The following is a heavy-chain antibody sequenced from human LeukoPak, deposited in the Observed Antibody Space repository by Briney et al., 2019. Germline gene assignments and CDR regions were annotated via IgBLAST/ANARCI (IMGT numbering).Heavy chain of an antibody. CDR3: ARGLRYCSSTSCHNWFDP. CDR2: MNPNSGNT. V-gene: IGHV1-8*03. D-gene: IGHD2-2*01. CDR1: GYTFTSYD. J-gene: IGHJ5*02. Sequence: ASVKVSCKASGYTFTSYDINWVRQATGQGLEWMGWMNPNSGNTGYAQKFQGRVTITRNTSISTAYMELSSLRSEDTAVYYCARGLRYCSSTSCHNWFDPWGQGTLVTVSS.